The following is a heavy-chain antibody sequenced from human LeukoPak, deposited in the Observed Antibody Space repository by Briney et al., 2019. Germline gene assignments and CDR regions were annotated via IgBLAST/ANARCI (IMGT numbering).Heavy chain of an antibody. Sequence: SVKVSCKASGGTFSSYAISWVRQAPGQGLEWMGGIIPIFGTANYAQKFQGRVTITTDESTSTAYMELSSLRSEGTAVYYCASHYNWNYWDYYYYMDVWGKGTTVTVSS. D-gene: IGHD1-7*01. CDR2: IIPIFGTA. J-gene: IGHJ6*03. V-gene: IGHV1-69*05. CDR3: ASHYNWNYWDYYYYMDV. CDR1: GGTFSSYA.